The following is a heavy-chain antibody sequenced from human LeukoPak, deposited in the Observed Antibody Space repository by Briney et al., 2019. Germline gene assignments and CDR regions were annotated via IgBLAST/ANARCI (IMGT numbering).Heavy chain of an antibody. J-gene: IGHJ4*02. D-gene: IGHD3-16*02. V-gene: IGHV3-48*03. CDR2: ISSSGSTI. CDR1: GFTFSSYE. CDR3: ARVLRLGEFSMDY. Sequence: PGGSLRLSCAASGFTFSSYEMNWVRQAPGKGLEWVSYISSSGSTIYYTDSVKGRFTISRDNSKNTLYLQMNSLRAEDTAVYYCARVLRLGEFSMDYWGQGTLVTVSS.